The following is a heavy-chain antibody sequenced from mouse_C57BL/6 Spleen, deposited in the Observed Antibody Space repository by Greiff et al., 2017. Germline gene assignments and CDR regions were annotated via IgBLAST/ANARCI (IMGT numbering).Heavy chain of an antibody. CDR1: GYTFTSYT. J-gene: IGHJ3*01. CDR2: INPSSGYT. V-gene: IGHV1-4*01. Sequence: QVQLQQSGAELARPGASVKMSCKASGYTFTSYTMHWVKQRPGQGLEWIGYINPSSGYTKYNQKFKDKATLTADKSSSTAYIQLSSLTSEDSAVYYCASAFYYGSSSQAWFAYWGQGTLVTVSA. CDR3: ASAFYYGSSSQAWFAY. D-gene: IGHD1-1*01.